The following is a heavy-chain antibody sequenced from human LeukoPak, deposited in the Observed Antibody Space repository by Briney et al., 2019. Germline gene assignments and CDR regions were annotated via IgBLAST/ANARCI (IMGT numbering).Heavy chain of an antibody. CDR3: AREGLVDAREFSTPAAPNWFDP. CDR2: INYSGSS. V-gene: IGHV4-34*01. CDR1: GGSFSGYY. Sequence: SETLSLTCAVYGGSFSGYYWSWIRQPPGKGLEWIGEINYSGSSNYNPSLKSRVTISVDTSKNQFSLKLSSVTAADTAVYYCAREGLVDAREFSTPAAPNWFDPWGQGTLVTVSS. J-gene: IGHJ5*02. D-gene: IGHD2-2*01.